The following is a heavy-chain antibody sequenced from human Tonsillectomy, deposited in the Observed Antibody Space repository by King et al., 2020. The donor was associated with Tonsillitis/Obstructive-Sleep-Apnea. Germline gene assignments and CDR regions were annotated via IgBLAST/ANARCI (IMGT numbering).Heavy chain of an antibody. Sequence: QLVQSGAEVKKPGASVKVSCKASGYTFSSYGISWVRQAPGQGLEWMGWISAYNGNTNYAQKLQGGVTMTTDTSTSTAYMEVRSLRSDDTAVYYCARDSMSHYYDSSGYYTFDYWGQGTLVTVSS. V-gene: IGHV1-18*01. CDR2: ISAYNGNT. CDR1: GYTFSSYG. D-gene: IGHD3-22*01. J-gene: IGHJ4*02. CDR3: ARDSMSHYYDSSGYYTFDY.